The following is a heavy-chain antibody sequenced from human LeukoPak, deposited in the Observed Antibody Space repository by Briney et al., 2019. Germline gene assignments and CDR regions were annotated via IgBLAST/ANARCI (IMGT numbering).Heavy chain of an antibody. CDR2: IDTSESTI. V-gene: IGHV3-48*04. Sequence: GGSLRLSCAVSGFTFSSYSMNWVRQAPGKGLEWVSYIDTSESTIYYADSVKGRFTISRDNAKNSLYLQMNSLRAEDTAVYYCARDGGWGLYFDYWGQGTLVTVSS. J-gene: IGHJ4*02. CDR3: ARDGGWGLYFDY. D-gene: IGHD6-19*01. CDR1: GFTFSSYS.